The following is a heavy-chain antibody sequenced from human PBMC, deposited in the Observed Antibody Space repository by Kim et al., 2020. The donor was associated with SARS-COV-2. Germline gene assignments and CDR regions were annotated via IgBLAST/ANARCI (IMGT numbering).Heavy chain of an antibody. D-gene: IGHD6-19*01. CDR1: GGSISSSNYY. CDR3: ARDNSGPFVY. J-gene: IGHJ4*02. V-gene: IGHV4-39*01. CDR2: ISYSGST. Sequence: SETLSLTCTVSGGSISSSNYYWGWIRQPPGRGLEWIGTISYSGSTYYNPSLKSRVTISVDTSKNQFSLRLCSVTAADTAVYYCARDNSGPFVYWGQGTLV.